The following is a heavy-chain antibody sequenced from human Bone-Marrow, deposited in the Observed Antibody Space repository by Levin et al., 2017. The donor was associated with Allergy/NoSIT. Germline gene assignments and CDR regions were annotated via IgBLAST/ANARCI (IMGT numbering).Heavy chain of an antibody. V-gene: IGHV3-64D*06. CDR2: ISSNGGST. Sequence: GGSLRLSCSASGFTFSSYAMHWVRQAPGKGLEYVSAISSNGGSTYYADSVKGRFTISRDNSKNTLYLQMSSLRAEDTAVYYCVKDLFMGDSSGYYYVPEAFDSWGQGTMVTVSS. J-gene: IGHJ3*02. CDR3: VKDLFMGDSSGYYYVPEAFDS. D-gene: IGHD3-22*01. CDR1: GFTFSSYA.